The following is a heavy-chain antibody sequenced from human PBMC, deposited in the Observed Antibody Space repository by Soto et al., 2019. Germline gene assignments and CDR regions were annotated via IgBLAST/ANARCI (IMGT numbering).Heavy chain of an antibody. D-gene: IGHD2-8*01. CDR3: ARPDYTNAICYHTYDV. CDR2: INPRDSYV. Sequence: ESLKISCKGFGYSFSTYWIGWVRQIPGKGLEWMGVINPRDSYVKYSPPFEGQVTISADKSINTAFLQWRSLKASDTAMYYCARPDYTNAICYHTYDVWGQGTMVTVSS. J-gene: IGHJ6*02. V-gene: IGHV5-51*01. CDR1: GYSFSTYW.